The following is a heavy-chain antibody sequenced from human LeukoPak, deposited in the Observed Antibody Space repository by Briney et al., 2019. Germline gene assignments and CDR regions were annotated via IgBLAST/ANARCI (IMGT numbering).Heavy chain of an antibody. CDR2: ISGSDSRT. Sequence: GGSLRLSCAASGFTFSNYAMTWVRQAPGKGLEWVSLISGSDSRTYHADSVKGRFTISRDNSKNTLYLQMDSLRAEDTAVYYCAKARSPKGYDSSGGFDYWGQGTLVTVSS. V-gene: IGHV3-23*01. CDR3: AKARSPKGYDSSGGFDY. D-gene: IGHD3-22*01. CDR1: GFTFSNYA. J-gene: IGHJ4*02.